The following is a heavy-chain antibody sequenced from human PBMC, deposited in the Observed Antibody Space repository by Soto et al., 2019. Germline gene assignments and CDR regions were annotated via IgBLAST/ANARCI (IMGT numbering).Heavy chain of an antibody. Sequence: GGSLRLSCAASGFTFSSYWMSWVRQAPGKGLEWVANIKQDGSEKYYVDSVKGRFTISRDNAKNSLYLQMNSLRAEDTAVYYCARDLLYSSGWYQDYYYYGMDVWGQGTTVTVSS. CDR1: GFTFSSYW. CDR3: ARDLLYSSGWYQDYYYYGMDV. CDR2: IKQDGSEK. V-gene: IGHV3-7*03. D-gene: IGHD6-19*01. J-gene: IGHJ6*02.